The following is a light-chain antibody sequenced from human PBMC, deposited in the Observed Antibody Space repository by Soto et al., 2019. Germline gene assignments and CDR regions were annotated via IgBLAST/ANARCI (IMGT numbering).Light chain of an antibody. Sequence: EIVVTQSPATLSLSPGERATLSCRASQSVSSYLAWYQQKPGQAPRLLIYGASNRATGIPDRFSGSGSGTDFTLTISRLEPEDFAVYSCQQRSDWPITFGQGTRLEI. CDR3: QQRSDWPIT. CDR1: QSVSSY. V-gene: IGKV3-11*01. J-gene: IGKJ5*01. CDR2: GAS.